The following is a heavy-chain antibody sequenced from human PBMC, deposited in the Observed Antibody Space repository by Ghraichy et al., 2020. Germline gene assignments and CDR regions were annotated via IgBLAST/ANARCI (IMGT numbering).Heavy chain of an antibody. J-gene: IGHJ6*02. V-gene: IGHV4-39*01. CDR2: FHYRGST. Sequence: SETLSLTCTVSGGSITGTVYYWGWVRQPPGKGLEWIGAFHYRGSTQYNPSLKSRVTISADTSKNQFSLKLNSVTAADTAVYYCARVRYGSGNYYFYYYGMDVWGQGSTVTVSS. D-gene: IGHD3-10*01. CDR1: GGSITGTVYY. CDR3: ARVRYGSGNYYFYYYGMDV.